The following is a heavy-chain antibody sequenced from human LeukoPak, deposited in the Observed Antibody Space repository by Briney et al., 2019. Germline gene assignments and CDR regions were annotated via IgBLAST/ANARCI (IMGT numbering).Heavy chain of an antibody. CDR3: VRGVDGHSSGRRIYYYYTDV. CDR1: AFTFSTYK. J-gene: IGHJ6*03. CDR2: ISSDGSST. V-gene: IGHV3-74*01. D-gene: IGHD6-19*01. Sequence: GGSLRLSCAASAFTFSTYKMHWVRQAPGKGLVWVSRISSDGSSTIYADSVRGRFTISRDNAKNTVYLEMSGLRAEDTAVYYCVRGVDGHSSGRRIYYYYTDVWGKGTTVTVSS.